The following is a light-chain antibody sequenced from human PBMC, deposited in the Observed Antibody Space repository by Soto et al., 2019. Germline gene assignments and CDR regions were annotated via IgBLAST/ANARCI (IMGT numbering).Light chain of an antibody. CDR1: NSNIGENF. V-gene: IGLV1-51*01. Sequence: QSALTRPPSVSAAPGQSVTISCSGANSNIGENFVSWYQQFPGTAPKLLIYDDTTRPSGIPERFSGSKSGTSATLGITGLQTGDEANYYCAAFDSSLTAMVFGGGTKLTVL. CDR2: DDT. J-gene: IGLJ2*01. CDR3: AAFDSSLTAMV.